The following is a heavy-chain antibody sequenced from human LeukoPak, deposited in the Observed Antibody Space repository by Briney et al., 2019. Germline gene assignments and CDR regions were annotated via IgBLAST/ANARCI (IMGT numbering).Heavy chain of an antibody. Sequence: PGRSLRLSCAASGFTFDDYAMHCVRQAPGKGLEGVSGISWNRGSIGYADSVKGRFTISRDNAKNSLYLQMNSLRAEDTALYYCAKDIFTMVRGVVDYWGQGTLVTVSS. CDR3: AKDIFTMVRGVVDY. J-gene: IGHJ4*02. CDR2: ISWNRGSI. D-gene: IGHD3-10*01. V-gene: IGHV3-9*01. CDR1: GFTFDDYA.